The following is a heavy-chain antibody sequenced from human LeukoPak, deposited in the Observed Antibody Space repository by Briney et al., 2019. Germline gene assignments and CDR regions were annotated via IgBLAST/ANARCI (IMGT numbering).Heavy chain of an antibody. V-gene: IGHV3-53*01. J-gene: IGHJ4*02. CDR2: INSGGIT. Sequence: IHLGGSLRLSCAASGFTFSSNYMTWVRQAPGKGLEWVPFINSGGITYYADSVKGRFTISRDNSKNMLYLQMDSLRAEDTAVYYCAIDGNYHIYWGQGTLVTVSS. CDR1: GFTFSSNY. CDR3: AIDGNYHIY. D-gene: IGHD1-7*01.